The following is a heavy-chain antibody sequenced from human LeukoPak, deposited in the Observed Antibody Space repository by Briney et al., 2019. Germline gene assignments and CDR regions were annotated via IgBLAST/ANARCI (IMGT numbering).Heavy chain of an antibody. CDR3: ARIPSSWSYFDY. CDR2: ISSSGSTI. V-gene: IGHV3-48*01. Sequence: PPGGSLRLSCAASGFTFSSYSMNWVRQAPGKGLEWVSYISSSGSTIDYADSVKGRFTISRENSKNTLYLQMNSLGAEDTAVYYCARIPSSWSYFDYWGQGTLVTVAS. D-gene: IGHD6-13*01. CDR1: GFTFSSYS. J-gene: IGHJ4*02.